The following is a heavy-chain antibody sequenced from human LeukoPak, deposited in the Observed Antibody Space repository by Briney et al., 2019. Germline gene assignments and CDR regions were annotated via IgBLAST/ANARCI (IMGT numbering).Heavy chain of an antibody. D-gene: IGHD3-3*01. V-gene: IGHV4-59*01. Sequence: SETLSLTCTVSGGSISSYYWSWLRQPPGKGLEWIGYIYYSGSTNYNPSLKSRVTISVDTSKNQFSLKLSSVTAADTAVYYCARVKDFWSGYYQSWGMDVWGQGTTVTVSS. CDR2: IYYSGST. CDR1: GGSISSYY. J-gene: IGHJ6*02. CDR3: ARVKDFWSGYYQSWGMDV.